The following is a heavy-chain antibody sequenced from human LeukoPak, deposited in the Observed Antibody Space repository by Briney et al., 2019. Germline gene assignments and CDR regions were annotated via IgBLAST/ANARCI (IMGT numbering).Heavy chain of an antibody. D-gene: IGHD5-24*01. J-gene: IGHJ6*02. CDR2: ISSSSSTI. CDR3: AREVGMALSESYYYGMDV. V-gene: IGHV3-48*01. CDR1: GFTFSSYS. Sequence: PGGSLRLSCAASGFTFSSYSMNWVRQAPGKGLEWVSYISSSSSTIYYADSVKGRFTISRDNAKNSLYLQMNSLRAEDTAVYYCAREVGMALSESYYYGMDVWGQGTTVTVSS.